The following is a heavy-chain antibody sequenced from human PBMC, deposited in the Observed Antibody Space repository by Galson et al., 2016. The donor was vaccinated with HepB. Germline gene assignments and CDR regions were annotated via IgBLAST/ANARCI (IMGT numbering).Heavy chain of an antibody. CDR1: GFTFISYA. CDR3: ARNPNYHDSPAYQLFRRRYYAMDV. V-gene: IGHV3-23*01. CDR2: ISGSGSTT. Sequence: SLRLSCAASGFTFISYAMSWVRQTPGRGLEWVSAISGSGSTTYYADSVKGRFAISRDNSTSTLYLQMNSLRAEDTAVYFCARNPNYHDSPAYQLFRRRYYAMDVWGQGTTVTVSS. J-gene: IGHJ6*02. D-gene: IGHD3-22*01.